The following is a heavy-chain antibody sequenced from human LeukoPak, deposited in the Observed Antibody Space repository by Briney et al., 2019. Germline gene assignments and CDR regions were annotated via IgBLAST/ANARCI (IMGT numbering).Heavy chain of an antibody. CDR2: ISSSSSTI. Sequence: GSLRLSCPASGFTFSSYSMNWVRQAPGKGLEWVSYISSSSSTIYYADSVKGRFTISRDNAKKSLYLQMDSLRAEDTAVYYCATHGYSELRYFDWSTNEWGQGTLVTVSS. D-gene: IGHD3-9*01. J-gene: IGHJ4*02. CDR1: GFTFSSYS. CDR3: ATHGYSELRYFDWSTNE. V-gene: IGHV3-48*04.